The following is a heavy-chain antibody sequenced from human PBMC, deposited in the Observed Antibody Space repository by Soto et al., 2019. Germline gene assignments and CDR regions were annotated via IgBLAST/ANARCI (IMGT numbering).Heavy chain of an antibody. J-gene: IGHJ1*01. CDR3: ASTYSGCYVVNFQH. V-gene: IGHV4-30-4*01. D-gene: IGHD1-26*01. CDR1: GGSISSGDYY. Sequence: PSETLSLTCTVSGGSISSGDYYWSWIRQPPGKGLEWIGYIYYSGSTYYNPSLKSRVTISVDTSKNQFSLKLSSVTAADTAVYYCASTYSGCYVVNFQHWGQGTLVTVSS. CDR2: IYYSGST.